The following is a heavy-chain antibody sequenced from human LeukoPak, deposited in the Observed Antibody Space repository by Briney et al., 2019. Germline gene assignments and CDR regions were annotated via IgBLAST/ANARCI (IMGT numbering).Heavy chain of an antibody. D-gene: IGHD1-26*01. J-gene: IGHJ1*01. CDR3: ARGGKKWELPPELQH. Sequence: SVKVSCKASGGTFSSYAISWVRQAPGQGLEWMGGIIPIFGTANYAQKFQGRVTITADESTSTAYMELSSLRSEDTAVYYCARGGKKWELPPELQHWGQGTLVTVSS. V-gene: IGHV1-69*13. CDR2: IIPIFGTA. CDR1: GGTFSSYA.